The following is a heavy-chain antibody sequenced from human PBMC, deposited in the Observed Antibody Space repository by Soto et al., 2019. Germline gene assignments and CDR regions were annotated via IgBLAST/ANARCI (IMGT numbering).Heavy chain of an antibody. CDR3: ARDNCASTSCYVGYCYGMEV. Sequence: GGSLRLSCAASGFTFSDYYMSWIRQAPGKGLEWVSYISSSGSTIYYADSVKGRFTISRDNAKNSLYLQMNSLRAEDTAVYYCARDNCASTSCYVGYCYGMEVWGQGTTVTVSS. CDR1: GFTFSDYY. CDR2: ISSSGSTI. J-gene: IGHJ6*02. D-gene: IGHD2-2*01. V-gene: IGHV3-11*01.